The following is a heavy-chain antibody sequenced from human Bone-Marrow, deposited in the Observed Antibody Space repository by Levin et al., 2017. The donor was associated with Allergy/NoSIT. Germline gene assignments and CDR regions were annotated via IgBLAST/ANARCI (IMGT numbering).Heavy chain of an antibody. J-gene: IGHJ4*02. CDR1: GFIFRSYN. V-gene: IGHV3-21*01. CDR2: ISISSGYI. CDR3: ASALNSGRWYEGY. D-gene: IGHD6-13*01. Sequence: GGSLRLSCEASGFIFRSYNMHWVRQAPGKGLEWVSSISISSGYIYYADSVKGRFTISRDDAKNALYLQMNSLRVEDTAVYYCASALNSGRWYEGYWGQGTLVTVSS.